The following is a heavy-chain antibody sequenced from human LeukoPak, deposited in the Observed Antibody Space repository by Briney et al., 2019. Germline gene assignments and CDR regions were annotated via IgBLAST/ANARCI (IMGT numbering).Heavy chain of an antibody. J-gene: IGHJ4*02. D-gene: IGHD3-3*01. V-gene: IGHV4-34*01. Sequence: PSETLSLTCAVYGGSFSGYYWRWLRQPPGKGLEWIGEINHSGSTNYHPSLKSRVTISVDTSKNQFSLKLSSVTAADTAVYYCATRESLFLEWLPQGDWGQGTRVTVSS. CDR2: INHSGST. CDR3: ATRESLFLEWLPQGD. CDR1: GGSFSGYY.